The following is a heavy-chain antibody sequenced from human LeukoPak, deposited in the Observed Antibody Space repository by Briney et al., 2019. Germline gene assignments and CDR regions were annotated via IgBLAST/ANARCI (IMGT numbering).Heavy chain of an antibody. J-gene: IGHJ5*02. V-gene: IGHV4-59*01. D-gene: IGHD3-10*01. CDR2: IVYTGRT. CDR3: ARDSWWDGSTTFSDWFGP. CDR1: GGSIGSYY. Sequence: PSETLSLTCTVSGGSIGSYYWSWVRQPPEKGLEWIGNIVYTGRTNYNPSLKSRVTISIDTSKNQFSLRLNSVTAADTAVYYCARDSWWDGSTTFSDWFGPWGQGTLVTVSS.